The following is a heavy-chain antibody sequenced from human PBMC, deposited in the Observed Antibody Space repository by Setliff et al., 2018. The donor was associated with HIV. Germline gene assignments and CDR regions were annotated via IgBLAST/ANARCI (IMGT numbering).Heavy chain of an antibody. CDR1: GGTFSSYA. CDR3: ARGGGGYNFWSGYPSFDY. D-gene: IGHD3-3*01. J-gene: IGHJ4*02. Sequence: GASVKVSCKASGGTFSSYAISWVRQAPGQGLEWMGWISAYNGNTNYAQKLQGRVTMTTDTSTSTAYMELRSLRSDDTAVYYCARGGGGYNFWSGYPSFDYWGQGTLVTVSS. V-gene: IGHV1-18*01. CDR2: ISAYNGNT.